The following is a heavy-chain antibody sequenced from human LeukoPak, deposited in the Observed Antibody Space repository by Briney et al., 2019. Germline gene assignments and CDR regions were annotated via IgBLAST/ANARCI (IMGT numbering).Heavy chain of an antibody. D-gene: IGHD4-17*01. CDR3: AKKYINDYGDYVEDY. CDR2: TSGSGGST. V-gene: IGHV3-23*01. CDR1: GFTFSSYA. Sequence: GGSLRLSCAASGFTFSSYAMSWVRQAPGKGLEWVSGTSGSGGSTYYADSVKGRFTISRDNSKNTVYLQMNSLRAEDTAVYYCAKKYINDYGDYVEDYWGQGTLVTVSS. J-gene: IGHJ4*02.